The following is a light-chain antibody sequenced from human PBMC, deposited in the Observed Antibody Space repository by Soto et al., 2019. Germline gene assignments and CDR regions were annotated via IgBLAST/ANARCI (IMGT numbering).Light chain of an antibody. CDR1: QSVSRTN. CDR3: QQYGSSGT. CDR2: GAS. Sequence: EIVLTQSPGTVSLSPGERTSLSGQASQSVSRTNLAWYQQKPGQAPRLLIYGASNRATGIPDRFSGSGSGTDFTLTISRLEPEDFAVYYCQQYGSSGTFGQGTKVDI. J-gene: IGKJ1*01. V-gene: IGKV3-20*01.